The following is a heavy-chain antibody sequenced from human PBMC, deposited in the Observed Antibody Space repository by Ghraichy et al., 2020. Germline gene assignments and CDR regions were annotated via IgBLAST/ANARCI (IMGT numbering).Heavy chain of an antibody. V-gene: IGHV3-9*01. CDR1: GFTFDDYA. J-gene: IGHJ4*02. Sequence: GGSLRLSCAASGFTFDDYAMHWVRQAPGKGLEWVSGISWNSGSIGYADSVKGRFTISRDNAKNSLYLQMNSLRAEDTALYYCAKDPVGGRGGRGPIAAADNWGQGTLVTVSS. CDR2: ISWNSGSI. D-gene: IGHD6-13*01. CDR3: AKDPVGGRGGRGPIAAADN.